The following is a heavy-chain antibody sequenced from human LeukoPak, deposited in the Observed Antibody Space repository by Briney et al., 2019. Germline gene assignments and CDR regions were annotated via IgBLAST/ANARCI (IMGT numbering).Heavy chain of an antibody. V-gene: IGHV4-39*07. CDR1: GGSIRSSSYY. CDR2: IPYSGNT. CDR3: ARVTGSYYYYYYMDV. Sequence: PSETLSLTCTVSGGSIRSSSYYWGWIRQPPGKGLEWIGSIPYSGNTYYNPSLKSRATISVDTSKNQLSLKLSSVTAADTAVYYCARVTGSYYYYYYMDVWGKGTTVTVSS. D-gene: IGHD3-10*01. J-gene: IGHJ6*03.